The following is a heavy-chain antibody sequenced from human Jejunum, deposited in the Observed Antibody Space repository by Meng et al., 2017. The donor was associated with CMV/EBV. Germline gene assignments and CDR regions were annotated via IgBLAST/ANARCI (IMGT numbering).Heavy chain of an antibody. CDR2: ISSSGSPV. J-gene: IGHJ6*02. CDR1: GFTFSGYD. D-gene: IGHD3-3*01. V-gene: IGHV3-48*03. Sequence: DPGFTFSGYDMAWVRQAPGKGLEWISYISSSGSPVYYADSVKGRFTISRDNAKKSLYLQMNSLRAEDTAIYYCVRGSDFRYGMDIWGQGTTVTVSS. CDR3: VRGSDFRYGMDI.